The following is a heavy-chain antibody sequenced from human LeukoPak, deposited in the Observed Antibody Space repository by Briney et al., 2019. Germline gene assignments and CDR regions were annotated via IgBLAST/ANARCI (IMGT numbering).Heavy chain of an antibody. Sequence: KASETLSLTCTVSAASISNYYWSWIRQPPGKGLEWIGYVYYSGITHYNPSLKSRVTISADTSKNQFSLKLTSVTAADTAVYYCASGPYPAAGTDHQFDYWGQGTLVTVFS. CDR1: AASISNYY. CDR2: VYYSGIT. V-gene: IGHV4-59*01. J-gene: IGHJ4*02. CDR3: ASGPYPAAGTDHQFDY. D-gene: IGHD6-13*01.